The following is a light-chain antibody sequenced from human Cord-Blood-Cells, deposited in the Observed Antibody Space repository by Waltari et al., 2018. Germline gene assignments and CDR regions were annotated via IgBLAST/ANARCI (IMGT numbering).Light chain of an antibody. Sequence: SSDLTQPPSVSVSPGPTATITCSGDKLEYKYACRYQQKPGQSPVLVIYHDSKRPSRIPERGTGSNAGNIATLTISGTQAMDEADYFCQVGDRGTAVFGGGTKVTSL. CDR3: QVGDRGTAV. V-gene: IGLV3-1*01. J-gene: IGLJ2*01. CDR1: KLEYKY. CDR2: HDS.